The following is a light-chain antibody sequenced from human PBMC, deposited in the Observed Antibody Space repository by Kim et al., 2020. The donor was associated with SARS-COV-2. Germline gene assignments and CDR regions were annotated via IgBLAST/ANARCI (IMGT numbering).Light chain of an antibody. J-gene: IGLJ3*02. CDR3: QSSDSSGTYRV. CDR1: ALPKKY. Sequence: SYELTQPPSVAVSPGQTARITCSGDALPKKYAYWYQQKPGQAPVLVIYKDSERPSGIPERFSGSSSGTIVTLTISGVQAEDEADYYCQSSDSSGTYRVFGGGTQLTVL. CDR2: KDS. V-gene: IGLV3-25*02.